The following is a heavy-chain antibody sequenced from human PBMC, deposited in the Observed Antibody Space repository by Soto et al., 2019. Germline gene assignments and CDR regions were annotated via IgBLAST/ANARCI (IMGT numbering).Heavy chain of an antibody. CDR2: ISWDGGST. Sequence: GGSLRLSCAASGFTFDDYTMHWVRQAPGKGLEWVSLISWDGGSTYYAESVKGRFTISRDTSKNTVYLQMNSLRAEDTAIYYCAKGTMGAPFYYFDYWGQGTLVTVSS. CDR3: AKGTMGAPFYYFDY. J-gene: IGHJ4*02. D-gene: IGHD1-26*01. CDR1: GFTFDDYT. V-gene: IGHV3-43*01.